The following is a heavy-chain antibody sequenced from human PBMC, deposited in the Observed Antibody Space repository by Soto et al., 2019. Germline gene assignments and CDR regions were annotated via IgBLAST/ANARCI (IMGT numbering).Heavy chain of an antibody. Sequence: SEILSLTCTVSGGSISSGGYYWSWIRQHPGKGLEWIGYIYYSGSTYYNPSLKSRVTISVDTSKNQFSLKLSSVTAADTAVYYCARASGITYDAFDIWGQGTMVTVSS. CDR1: GGSISSGGYY. V-gene: IGHV4-31*03. CDR2: IYYSGST. CDR3: ARASGITYDAFDI. J-gene: IGHJ3*02. D-gene: IGHD3-10*01.